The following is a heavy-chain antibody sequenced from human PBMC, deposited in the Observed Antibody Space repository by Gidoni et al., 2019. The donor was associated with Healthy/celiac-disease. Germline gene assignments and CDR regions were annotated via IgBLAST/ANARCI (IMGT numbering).Heavy chain of an antibody. V-gene: IGHV3-49*04. CDR1: GFTFGDYA. CDR2: IRSKAYGGTT. Sequence: EVQLVESGGGLVQPGRSLRLSCTASGFTFGDYAMSWVRQAPGKGLEWVGFIRSKAYGGTTEYAASVKGRFTISRDDSKSIAYLQMNSLKTEDTAVYYCTSPTGYYYYGMDVWGQGTTVTVSS. J-gene: IGHJ6*02. CDR3: TSPTGYYYYGMDV.